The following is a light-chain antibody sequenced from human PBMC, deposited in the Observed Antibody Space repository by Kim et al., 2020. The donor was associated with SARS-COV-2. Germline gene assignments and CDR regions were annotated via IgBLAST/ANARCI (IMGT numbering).Light chain of an antibody. Sequence: DIQLTQSPSSLSASVGDRVTISCRASQNIRGYLNWYQQRPGRVPKLLISAASSLRCGVPSRFSGSRFGTDFTLTISSLQPEDFATYYCQQYDSALWTFGQGTQVEIK. V-gene: IGKV1-39*01. J-gene: IGKJ5*01. CDR3: QQYDSALWT. CDR2: AAS. CDR1: QNIRGY.